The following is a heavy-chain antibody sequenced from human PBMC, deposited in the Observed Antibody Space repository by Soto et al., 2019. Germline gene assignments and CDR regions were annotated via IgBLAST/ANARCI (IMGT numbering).Heavy chain of an antibody. CDR2: IKTGGTST. J-gene: IGHJ6*04. D-gene: IGHD2-15*01. CDR3: KRGGAVVVGLDA. CDR1: GFTFSSYW. V-gene: IGHV3-74*01. Sequence: EVQLVESGGGLVQPGGSLRLSCAGTGFTFSSYWMHWVRQAPGKGLEWVSRIKTGGTSTAYADSVKGRFTISRDNAKNRLYKQMTSLRAEDPDVTYCKRGGAVVVGLDAWGKGPTVPVSS.